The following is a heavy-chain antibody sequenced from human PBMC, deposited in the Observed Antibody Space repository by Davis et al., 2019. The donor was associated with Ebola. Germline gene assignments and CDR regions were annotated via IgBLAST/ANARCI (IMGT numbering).Heavy chain of an antibody. Sequence: PGGSLRLSCAASGLTFSNYGMHWVRQTPGKGLEWVAFIRYDGSNKYYRDSVKGRFTISRDNSKNTLYLQMNSLRAEDTAVYYCAKDRANSGSYPDAFDFWGQGTMVTVSS. CDR2: IRYDGSNK. D-gene: IGHD3-10*01. V-gene: IGHV3-30*02. CDR1: GLTFSNYG. CDR3: AKDRANSGSYPDAFDF. J-gene: IGHJ3*01.